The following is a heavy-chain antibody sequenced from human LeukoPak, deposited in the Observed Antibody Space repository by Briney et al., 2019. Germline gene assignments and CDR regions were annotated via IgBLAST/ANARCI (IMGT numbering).Heavy chain of an antibody. CDR3: ARGPNKHDGGNSGSAWFDP. CDR1: VYTFTSYE. CDR2: RNPNSGNT. D-gene: IGHD4-23*01. J-gene: IGHJ5*02. V-gene: IGHV1-8*01. Sequence: GASVNVSFKASVYTFTSYEINWVRQATGLGPEGMGLRNPNSGNTGYAQKFQGRVTITRNTSISTAYLEMSSLTSEDTAVYYCARGPNKHDGGNSGSAWFDPWGQGSLVTVSS.